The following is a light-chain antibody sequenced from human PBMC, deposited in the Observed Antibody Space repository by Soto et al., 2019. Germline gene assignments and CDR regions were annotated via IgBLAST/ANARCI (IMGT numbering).Light chain of an antibody. V-gene: IGKV3-11*02. CDR3: QQYHNLWT. J-gene: IGKJ1*01. Sequence: EILLAQSPATLSLSPGERATLSCKASQDVSIFLAWYQQKPGQAPRLLIHDASNRATGVPARFSGSGSGRDFTLTITSLEPEDFAVYYCQQYHNLWTFGRGTEVEIK. CDR2: DAS. CDR1: QDVSIF.